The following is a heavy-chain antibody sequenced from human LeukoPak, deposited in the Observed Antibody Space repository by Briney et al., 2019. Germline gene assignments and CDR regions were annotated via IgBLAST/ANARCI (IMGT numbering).Heavy chain of an antibody. CDR2: ISYDGSNK. J-gene: IGHJ4*02. CDR1: GFTFSSYG. CDR3: AKDHMTYFDY. D-gene: IGHD2-21*02. Sequence: PGGSLRLSCAASGFTFSSYGMHWVRQAPGKGLEWVAVISYDGSNKYYADSMKGRFTISRDNSKNTLYLQMNSLRAEDTAVYYCAKDHMTYFDYWGQGTLVTVSS. V-gene: IGHV3-30*18.